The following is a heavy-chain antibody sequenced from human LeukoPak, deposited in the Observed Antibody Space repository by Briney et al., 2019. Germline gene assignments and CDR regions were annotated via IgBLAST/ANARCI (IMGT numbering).Heavy chain of an antibody. D-gene: IGHD3-22*01. CDR3: ARENPSGYYNRPIDY. CDR2: IYYSGSI. J-gene: IGHJ4*02. Sequence: PSETLSLTCTASGASISSYYWSWIRQPPGKGLEWIGDIYYSGSIKYNPSLKSRVTMSVGTSKNQFSLKLSSVTAADTAIYYCARENPSGYYNRPIDYWGQGTLVTVSS. CDR1: GASISSYY. V-gene: IGHV4-59*01.